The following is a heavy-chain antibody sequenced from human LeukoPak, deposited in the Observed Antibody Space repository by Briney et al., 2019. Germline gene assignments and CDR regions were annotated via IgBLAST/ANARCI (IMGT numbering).Heavy chain of an antibody. J-gene: IGHJ3*02. V-gene: IGHV4-39*07. D-gene: IGHD3-16*02. Sequence: PSETLSLTCTVSGDSISSKTNYWGWFRQPPGKGLEWIGSISYGGSTYYNPSLESRVTMSVDTSKNQFSLKLSSVTAADTAVYYCARSNYVWGSYRPRQSDAFDIWGQGTMVTVSS. CDR1: GDSISSKTNY. CDR2: ISYGGST. CDR3: ARSNYVWGSYRPRQSDAFDI.